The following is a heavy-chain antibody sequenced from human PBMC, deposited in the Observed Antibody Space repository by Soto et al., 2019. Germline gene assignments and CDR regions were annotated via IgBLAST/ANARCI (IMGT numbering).Heavy chain of an antibody. D-gene: IGHD6-6*01. J-gene: IGHJ4*02. Sequence: SVKVSCKASGGTFSSYAISWVRQAPGQGLEWMGGIIPIFGTANYAQKFQGRVTITADESTSTAYMELSSLRSEDTAVYYCAAGYSSSSWFEYWGQGTLVTVSS. CDR3: AAGYSSSSWFEY. CDR1: GGTFSSYA. V-gene: IGHV1-69*13. CDR2: IIPIFGTA.